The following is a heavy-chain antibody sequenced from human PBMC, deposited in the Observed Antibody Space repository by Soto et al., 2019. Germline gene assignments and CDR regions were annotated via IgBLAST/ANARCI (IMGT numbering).Heavy chain of an antibody. CDR3: ARDLSYYGSGSYSHPMDY. V-gene: IGHV1-18*01. CDR2: ISAYNGNT. CDR1: GYTFTSYG. Sequence: QVQLVQSGAEVKKPGASVKVSCKASGYTFTSYGISWVRQAPGQGLEWMGWISAYNGNTNYAQKLQGRVTMTTDTSTSTAYMELRSLRSDDTAVYYCARDLSYYGSGSYSHPMDYWGQGTLVTVSS. D-gene: IGHD3-10*01. J-gene: IGHJ4*02.